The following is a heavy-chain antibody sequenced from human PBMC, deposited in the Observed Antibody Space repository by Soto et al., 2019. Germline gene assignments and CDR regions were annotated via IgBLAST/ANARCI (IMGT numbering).Heavy chain of an antibody. CDR3: ARRIIDLWFIDY. CDR1: GGSISSRGSMSGRSFY. Sequence: SETLSLTCTVSGGSISSRGSMSGRSFYWGWMRQPPGKGLEWIASISYSDGSFYNSSLKSRLTISVDTSKNQFSLSLRSVTAADTAVYYCARRIIDLWFIDYWGQGTLVT. CDR2: ISYSDGS. D-gene: IGHD3-10*01. J-gene: IGHJ4*02. V-gene: IGHV4-39*01.